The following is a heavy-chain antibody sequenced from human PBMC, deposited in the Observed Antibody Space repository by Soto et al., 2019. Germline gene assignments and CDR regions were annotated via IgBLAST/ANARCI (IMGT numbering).Heavy chain of an antibody. V-gene: IGHV1-69*13. CDR2: IIPIFGTA. CDR1: GGTFSSYA. CDR3: ASAVFYDILTGYTLGYYYYGMDV. J-gene: IGHJ6*02. Sequence: SVKVSCKASGGTFSSYAISWVRQAPGQGLEWMGGIIPIFGTANYAQKFQGRVTITADESTSTAYMELSSLRSEDTAVYYCASAVFYDILTGYTLGYYYYGMDVWGQGTTVTVSS. D-gene: IGHD3-9*01.